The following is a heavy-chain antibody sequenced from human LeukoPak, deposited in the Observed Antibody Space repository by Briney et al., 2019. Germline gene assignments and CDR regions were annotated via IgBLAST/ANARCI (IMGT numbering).Heavy chain of an antibody. V-gene: IGHV1-69*05. D-gene: IGHD2-15*01. CDR2: IIPIFGTA. CDR1: GGTFSSYA. CDR3: AACSGGSCYEFDP. J-gene: IGHJ5*02. Sequence: SVKVSCKPSGGTFSSYAISWVRQAPGQGLEWMGRIIPIFGTANYAQKFQGRVTITTDESTSTAYMELSSLRSEDTAVYYCAACSGGSCYEFDPWGQGTLVTVSS.